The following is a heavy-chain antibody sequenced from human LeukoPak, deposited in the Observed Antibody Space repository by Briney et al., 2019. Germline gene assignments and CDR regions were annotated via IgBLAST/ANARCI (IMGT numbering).Heavy chain of an antibody. CDR3: ARGEGAIDY. D-gene: IGHD3-16*01. Sequence: AGGSLRLSCAASGFTFSSYNMKWVRQAPGKGLECISYISATTGSIYYADSVKGRFSASRDNAKNSLYLQMNSLRDEDTAVYYCARGEGAIDYWGQGTPVTVSS. J-gene: IGHJ4*02. CDR2: ISATTGSI. CDR1: GFTFSSYN. V-gene: IGHV3-48*02.